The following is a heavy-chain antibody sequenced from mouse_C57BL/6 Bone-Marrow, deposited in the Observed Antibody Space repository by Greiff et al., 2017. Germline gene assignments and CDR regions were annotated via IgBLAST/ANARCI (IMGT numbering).Heavy chain of an antibody. CDR3: SSGTGDAY. CDR1: GFTFSNYW. CDR2: IRLKSDNYAT. D-gene: IGHD4-1*01. J-gene: IGHJ3*01. Sequence: EVMLVESGGGLVQPGGSMKLSCVASGFTFSNYWMNWVRQSPEKGLEWVAQIRLKSDNYATHYAESVKGRFTISRDDSKSSVYLQMNNLRAEDTGIYYCSSGTGDAYWGQGTLVTVSA. V-gene: IGHV6-3*01.